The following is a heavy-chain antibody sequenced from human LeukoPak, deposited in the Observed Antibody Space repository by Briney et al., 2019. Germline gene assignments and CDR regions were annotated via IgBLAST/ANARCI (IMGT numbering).Heavy chain of an antibody. CDR2: IRYDGSDT. J-gene: IGHJ4*02. CDR3: AKQLDDRGGY. CDR1: GFTFDDYA. Sequence: GRSLRLSCAASGFTFDDYAMHWVRQAPGKGLEWVAFIRYDGSDTSYADSVKGRFTISRDDSKNTLFLQMKSLRVEDTAVYFCAKQLDDRGGYWGQGTLVTVSS. V-gene: IGHV3-30*02. D-gene: IGHD3-9*01.